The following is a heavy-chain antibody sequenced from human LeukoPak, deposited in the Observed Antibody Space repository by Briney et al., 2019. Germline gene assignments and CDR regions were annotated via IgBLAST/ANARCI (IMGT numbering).Heavy chain of an antibody. D-gene: IGHD2-15*01. CDR3: ARSGGSSFGWADY. J-gene: IGHJ4*02. CDR1: GGSISSYY. CDR2: IYYSGST. V-gene: IGHV4-59*01. Sequence: SETLSLTCTVSGGSISSYYWSWIRQPPGQGLEWIGYIYYSGSTNYNPSLKSRVTISVDTSKNQFSLKLSSVTAADTAVYYCARSGGSSFGWADYWGQGTLVTVSS.